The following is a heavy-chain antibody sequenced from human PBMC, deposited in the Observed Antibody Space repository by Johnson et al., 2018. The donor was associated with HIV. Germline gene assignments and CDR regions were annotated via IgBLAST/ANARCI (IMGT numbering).Heavy chain of an antibody. D-gene: IGHD1-26*01. CDR2: IYSGGRK. V-gene: IGHV3-53*01. CDR1: GFTVSSNY. J-gene: IGHJ3*02. Sequence: VQLVESGGGLVKPGGSLRLSCAASGFTVSSNYMSWVRQAPGKGLEWVSVIYSGGRKYYADSVKGQFTISRDNSRNTLYLQMNSLRVEDTAVYYCAKVPYGGSADDAFDIWGQGTMVTVSS. CDR3: AKVPYGGSADDAFDI.